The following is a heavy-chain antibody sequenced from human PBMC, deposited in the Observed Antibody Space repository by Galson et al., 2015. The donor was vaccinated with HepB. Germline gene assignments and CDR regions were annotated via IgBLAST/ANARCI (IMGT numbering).Heavy chain of an antibody. Sequence: SLRLSCAASGFTFSSYDMHWVRQATGKGLEWVSAIGTAGDTYYPGSVKGRFTISRENAKNSLYLQMNSLRAGDTAVYYCARARVLWAGSSSRGGYYYGMDVWGQGTTVTVSS. CDR2: IGTAGDT. V-gene: IGHV3-13*01. J-gene: IGHJ6*02. CDR1: GFTFSSYD. D-gene: IGHD6-13*01. CDR3: ARARVLWAGSSSRGGYYYGMDV.